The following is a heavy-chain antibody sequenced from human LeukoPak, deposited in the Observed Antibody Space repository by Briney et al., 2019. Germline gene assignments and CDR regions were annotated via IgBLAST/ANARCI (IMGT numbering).Heavy chain of an antibody. CDR3: ARERARAYNWFDP. Sequence: ASVKVSCKASGYTFTSYAMHWVRQAPGQRLERMGWINAGNGNTKYSQKFQGRVTITRDTSASTAYMELSSLRSEDTAVYYCARERARAYNWFDPWGQGTLVTVSS. CDR2: INAGNGNT. CDR1: GYTFTSYA. J-gene: IGHJ5*02. V-gene: IGHV1-3*01.